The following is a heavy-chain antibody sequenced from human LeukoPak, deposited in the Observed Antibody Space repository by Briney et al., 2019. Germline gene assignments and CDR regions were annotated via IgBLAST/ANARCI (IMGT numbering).Heavy chain of an antibody. CDR2: ISGSANP. CDR1: GFTFSSYA. V-gene: IGHV3-23*01. Sequence: GGSLRLSCAASGFTFSSYAMSWVRQAPGKGLEWVSAISGSANPYYTDSVKGRFTISRDNSKNTLFLQMNSLRAEDTAVYYCARHRITGRAFDYWGQGTLVTVSS. D-gene: IGHD1-20*01. CDR3: ARHRITGRAFDY. J-gene: IGHJ4*02.